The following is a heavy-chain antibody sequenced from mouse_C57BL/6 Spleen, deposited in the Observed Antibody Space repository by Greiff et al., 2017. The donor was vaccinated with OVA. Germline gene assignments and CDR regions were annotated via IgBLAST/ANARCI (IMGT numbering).Heavy chain of an antibody. V-gene: IGHV1-82*01. CDR1: GYAFSSSW. Sequence: QVQLQQSGPELVKPGASVKISCKASGYAFSSSWMNWVKQRPGKGLEWIGRIYPGDGDTNYNGKFKGKATLTADKSSSTAYMQLSSLTSEDSAVYFCARGDYYGSSYGYWGQGTTLTVSS. CDR2: IYPGDGDT. D-gene: IGHD1-1*01. J-gene: IGHJ2*01. CDR3: ARGDYYGSSYGY.